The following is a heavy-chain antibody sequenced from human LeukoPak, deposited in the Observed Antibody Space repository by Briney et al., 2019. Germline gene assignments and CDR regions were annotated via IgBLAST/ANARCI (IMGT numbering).Heavy chain of an antibody. J-gene: IGHJ4*02. Sequence: GGSLRLSCAASGFTVSSNYMSWVRQAPGKGLEWVSVIYSGGSTYYADSVKGRFTISRDNAKNSLYLQMNSLRAEDTAVYYCARAPYPYGSGSHHYFDYWGQGTLVTVS. CDR2: IYSGGST. D-gene: IGHD3-10*01. CDR3: ARAPYPYGSGSHHYFDY. V-gene: IGHV3-53*01. CDR1: GFTVSSNY.